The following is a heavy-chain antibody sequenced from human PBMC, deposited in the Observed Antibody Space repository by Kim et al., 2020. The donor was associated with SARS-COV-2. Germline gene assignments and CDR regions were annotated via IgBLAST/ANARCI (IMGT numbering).Heavy chain of an antibody. V-gene: IGHV4-31*03. CDR1: GGSISSGGYY. D-gene: IGHD4-17*01. CDR2: IYYSGST. Sequence: SETLSLTCTVSGGSISSGGYYWSWIRQHPGKGLEWIGYIYYSGSTYYNPSLKSRVTISVDTSKNQFSLKLSSVTAADTAVYYCAREIYGSFDYWGQGTLVTVSS. CDR3: AREIYGSFDY. J-gene: IGHJ4*02.